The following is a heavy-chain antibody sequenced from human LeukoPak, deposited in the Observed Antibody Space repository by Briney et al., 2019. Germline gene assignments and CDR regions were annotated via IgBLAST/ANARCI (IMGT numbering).Heavy chain of an antibody. CDR3: TRGSIAYYYMDV. CDR1: GGSISSYY. J-gene: IGHJ6*03. CDR2: IYYSGST. D-gene: IGHD3-22*01. Sequence: PSETLSLTCTVSGGSISSYYWSWVRQPPGKGLEWIGNIYYSGSTNYNPSLKSRVTISVDTSKNQFSLKLSSVTAADTAVYYCTRGSIAYYYMDVWGKGTTVTISS. V-gene: IGHV4-59*01.